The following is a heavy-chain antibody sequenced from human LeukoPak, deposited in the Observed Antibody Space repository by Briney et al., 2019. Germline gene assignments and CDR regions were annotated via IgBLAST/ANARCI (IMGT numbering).Heavy chain of an antibody. CDR1: GGSISSYY. D-gene: IGHD2-15*01. V-gene: IGHV4-59*01. CDR3: ARDPSLFSGHYDS. CDR2: IYDTGST. J-gene: IGHJ4*02. Sequence: KPSETLSLTCTVSGGSISSYYWSWIRQPPGKGLEWIGYIYDTGSTNYNPSLKSRVTISSDTSKNQVSLELRSVTAADTAVYYCARDPSLFSGHYDSWGQGTLVTVST.